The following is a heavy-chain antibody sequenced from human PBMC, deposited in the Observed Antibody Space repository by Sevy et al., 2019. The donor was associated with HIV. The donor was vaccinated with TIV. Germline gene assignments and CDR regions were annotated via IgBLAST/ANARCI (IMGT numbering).Heavy chain of an antibody. Sequence: ASVKVSCKASGYTFTSYDINWVRQATGQGLEWMGWMNPNSGNTGYVQKFQGRVTMTRNASISTAYMELSSLRSEDTAVYYCAREGVWGSGYPHRGQGTLVTVSS. CDR1: GYTFTSYD. D-gene: IGHD3-22*01. CDR2: MNPNSGNT. CDR3: AREGVWGSGYPH. V-gene: IGHV1-8*01. J-gene: IGHJ4*02.